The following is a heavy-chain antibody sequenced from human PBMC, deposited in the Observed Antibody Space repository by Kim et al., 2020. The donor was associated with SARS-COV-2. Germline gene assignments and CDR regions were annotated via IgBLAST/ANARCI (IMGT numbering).Heavy chain of an antibody. J-gene: IGHJ1*01. CDR1: GFTFSTSG. V-gene: IGHV3-23*01. Sequence: GGSLRLSCAASGFTFSTSGMGWLRQAPGKGLEWVSGIGDSVGTTMYADSVKGRFTISRDNSKNTVFLQMNSLRAEDTAVYYCAKRYKSLGIVEDWGQG. CDR2: IGDSVGTT. D-gene: IGHD5-12*01. CDR3: AKRYKSLGIVED.